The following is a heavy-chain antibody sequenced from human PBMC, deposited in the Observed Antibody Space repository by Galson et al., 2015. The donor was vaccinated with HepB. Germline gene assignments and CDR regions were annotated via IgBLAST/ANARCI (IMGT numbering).Heavy chain of an antibody. D-gene: IGHD3-10*01. CDR3: AREGVTMVRGIIYSYYGMDV. CDR1: GDSVSSNNAA. V-gene: IGHV6-1*01. J-gene: IGHJ6*02. Sequence: CAISGDSVSSNNAAWNWIRQSPSRGLEWLGRTYYKSKWYNDYAVSVKSRIIINPDTSKNQFSLQLKSVSPDDTAVYYCAREGVTMVRGIIYSYYGMDVWGQGTTVT. CDR2: TYYKSKWYN.